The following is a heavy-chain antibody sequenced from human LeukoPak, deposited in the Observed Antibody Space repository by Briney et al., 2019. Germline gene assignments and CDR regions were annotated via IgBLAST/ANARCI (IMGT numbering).Heavy chain of an antibody. CDR1: GFPFNSFW. CDR3: ARGGVNPVDH. V-gene: IGHV3-74*01. D-gene: IGHD1-14*01. CDR2: MNEYSTTI. Sequence: QSGGSLRLSCAASGFPFNSFWMHWVRQAPGKGLVWVSDMNEYSTTIRYADSVEGRFTISRDNAKSLLYLQMNNLRAEDTAMYFCARGGVNPVDHWGQGTLVTVSS. J-gene: IGHJ4*02.